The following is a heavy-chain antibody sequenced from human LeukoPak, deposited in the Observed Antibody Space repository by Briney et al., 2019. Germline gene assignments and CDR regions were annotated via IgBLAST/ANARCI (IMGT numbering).Heavy chain of an antibody. V-gene: IGHV3-48*02. CDR1: GFKFSSFS. J-gene: IGHJ4*02. CDR3: ARVIGSYGNSAY. CDR2: ITSSSSAT. Sequence: GGSLRLSCAASGFKFSSFSMNWVRQAPGKGLEWISYITSSSSATYYADSVKGRFTISRDNAKNSLYLQMNSLRDEDTAVYYCARVIGSYGNSAYWGQGTLVTVSS. D-gene: IGHD1-26*01.